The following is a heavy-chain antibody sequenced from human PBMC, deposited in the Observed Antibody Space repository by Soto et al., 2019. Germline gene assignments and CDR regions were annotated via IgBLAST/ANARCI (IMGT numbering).Heavy chain of an antibody. D-gene: IGHD6-19*01. J-gene: IGHJ4*02. Sequence: QVQLVESGGGVVPPGTSLRLSCGASGFSFNTHGMHWVRQSPGKGLEWVPVIWFDGSKKYYEDSVTGRFRISRDNSRSALYLEMDSLRVEDTGVSFCARSRGVGIDFWGQGTLVTVSS. CDR2: IWFDGSKK. CDR1: GFSFNTHG. CDR3: ARSRGVGIDF. V-gene: IGHV3-33*01.